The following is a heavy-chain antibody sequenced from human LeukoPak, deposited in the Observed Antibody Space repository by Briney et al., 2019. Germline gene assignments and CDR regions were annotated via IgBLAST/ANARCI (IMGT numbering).Heavy chain of an antibody. CDR1: GGSISSGGYY. CDR2: IYYSGST. J-gene: IGHJ4*02. V-gene: IGHV4-31*03. Sequence: SETPSLTCTVSGGSISSGGYYWSWIRQHPGKGLEWIGYIYYSGSTYYNPSLKSRVTISVDTSKNQFSLKLSSVTAADTAVYYGARRFLEWLFFDYWGQGTLVTVSS. D-gene: IGHD3-3*01. CDR3: ARRFLEWLFFDY.